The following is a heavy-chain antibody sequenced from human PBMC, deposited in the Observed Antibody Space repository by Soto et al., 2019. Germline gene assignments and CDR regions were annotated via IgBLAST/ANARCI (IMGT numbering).Heavy chain of an antibody. V-gene: IGHV3-30-3*01. J-gene: IGHJ4*02. CDR1: GFSFSISP. CDR2: ISYDGTNK. Sequence: LRLSCAASGFSFSISPMHWVRQAPGKGPEWVALISYDGTNKFYADSVKGRFIISRDNSKSTLYLQVDSLRPEDAAVYYCARDPKTSGGQHWAFNYFDSWGQGTLVTVSS. CDR3: ARDPKTSGGQHWAFNYFDS. D-gene: IGHD7-27*01.